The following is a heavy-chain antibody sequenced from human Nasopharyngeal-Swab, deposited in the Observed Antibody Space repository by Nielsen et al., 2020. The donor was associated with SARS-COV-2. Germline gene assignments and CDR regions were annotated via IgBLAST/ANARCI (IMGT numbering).Heavy chain of an antibody. Sequence: GESLKISCKGSGYIFTSYWIGWVRQMPGKGLEWMGIIYPADSDSRYSLSFQGQVSISVDKSISTAYLQWNTLKASDTAIYYCVRRAFSASYFYFDYWGPGTLVTV. D-gene: IGHD1-26*01. CDR2: IYPADSDS. CDR3: VRRAFSASYFYFDY. CDR1: GYIFTSYW. V-gene: IGHV5-51*01. J-gene: IGHJ4*02.